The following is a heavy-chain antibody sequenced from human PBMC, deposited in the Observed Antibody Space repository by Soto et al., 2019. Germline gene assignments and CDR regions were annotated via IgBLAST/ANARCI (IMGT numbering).Heavy chain of an antibody. J-gene: IGHJ3*02. D-gene: IGHD3-9*01. V-gene: IGHV1-69*13. CDR2: IIPIFGTA. CDR3: ARDALLTGHQKPHDAFDI. CDR1: GGTYSRYA. Sequence: SVKGSCKASGGTYSRYAVSWVRQAPGQGLEWMGGIIPIFGTANYAQKFQGRVTITADESTSTAYMELSSLRSEDTAVYYCARDALLTGHQKPHDAFDIWGQGTMVTVSS.